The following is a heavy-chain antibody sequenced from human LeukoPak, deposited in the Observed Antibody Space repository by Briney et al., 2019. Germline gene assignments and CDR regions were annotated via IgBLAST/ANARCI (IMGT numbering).Heavy chain of an antibody. Sequence: GGSLRLSCAASGFTFSSYWMSWVRQAPGKGLEWVSSISGSGDSAYYADSVKGRFTISRNNSKNTLYLQMNSLRAEDTAIFYCAKETRGDILSAGNYWGQGTLVTVSS. J-gene: IGHJ4*02. V-gene: IGHV3-23*01. CDR2: ISGSGDSA. D-gene: IGHD3-10*01. CDR3: AKETRGDILSAGNY. CDR1: GFTFSSYW.